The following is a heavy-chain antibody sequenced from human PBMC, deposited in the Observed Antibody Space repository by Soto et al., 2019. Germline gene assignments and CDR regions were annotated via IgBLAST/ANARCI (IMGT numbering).Heavy chain of an antibody. J-gene: IGHJ4*02. V-gene: IGHV3-48*03. CDR3: ARSAWGYCTNGVCYYFDY. CDR2: ISSSGSTI. Sequence: PVGSLRLSCAASGFTFSSYEMNWVRQAPGKGLEWVSYISSSGSTIYYADSVKGRFTISRDNAKNSLYLQMNSLRAEDTAVYYCARSAWGYCTNGVCYYFDYWGQGTLVTVYS. D-gene: IGHD2-8*01. CDR1: GFTFSSYE.